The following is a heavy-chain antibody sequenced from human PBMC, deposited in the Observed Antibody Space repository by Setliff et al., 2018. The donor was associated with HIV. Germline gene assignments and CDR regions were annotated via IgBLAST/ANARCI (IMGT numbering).Heavy chain of an antibody. CDR1: GYTFTSYY. CDR3: ARGGYGSGIYCPDY. J-gene: IGHJ4*02. V-gene: IGHV1-46*01. CDR2: INPSGGST. Sequence: GASVKVSCKASGYTFTSYYIYWVRQAPGQGLEWMGLINPSGGSTSYVQKLQDRVTMTRDTSTSTVYMELSSLRSEDTAVYYCARGGYGSGIYCPDYWGQGTLVTVSS. D-gene: IGHD3-10*01.